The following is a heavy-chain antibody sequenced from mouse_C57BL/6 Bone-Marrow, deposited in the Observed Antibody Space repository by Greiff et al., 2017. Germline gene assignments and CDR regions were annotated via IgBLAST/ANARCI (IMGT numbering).Heavy chain of an antibody. Sequence: EVKLVESVAELVRPGASVKLSCTASGFNIKNTYMHWVKQRPEQGLEWIGRIDPANGNTKYAPKFPGKATITADTSSNTAYLQLSSLTSEDTAIYYCARSRYYGSHFDYWGQGTTLTVSS. CDR1: GFNIKNTY. V-gene: IGHV14-3*01. CDR3: ARSRYYGSHFDY. J-gene: IGHJ2*01. D-gene: IGHD1-1*01. CDR2: IDPANGNT.